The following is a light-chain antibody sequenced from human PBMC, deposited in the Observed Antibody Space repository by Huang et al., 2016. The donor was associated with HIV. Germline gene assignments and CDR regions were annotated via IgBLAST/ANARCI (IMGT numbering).Light chain of an antibody. J-gene: IGKJ2*01. Sequence: EIQMTQSPGTLSVSPGERVTLYCRASQSVGSSLAWFQHKPGQAPRLVFYGASTRATDIPVRFSGSGSGTEFTLSINSLQSEDYAVYYCQQYSNMNTFGQGTRLEIK. CDR2: GAS. V-gene: IGKV3-15*01. CDR3: QQYSNMNT. CDR1: QSVGSS.